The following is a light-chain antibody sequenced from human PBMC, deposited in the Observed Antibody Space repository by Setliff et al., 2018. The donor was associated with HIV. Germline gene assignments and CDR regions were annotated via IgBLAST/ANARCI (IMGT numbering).Light chain of an antibody. V-gene: IGLV1-51*01. CDR1: SSNIGKNS. CDR3: ATWNTVSVSEI. CDR2: DNT. Sequence: QSVLTQPPSVSAAPGQMVTISCSGGSSNIGKNSVSWYQQITGAAPTLLIYDNTRRPSGIPDRFSAYKSGTSVTLVIAGLHTGDEAHYFCATWNTVSVSEIFGGGTKVTVL. J-gene: IGLJ2*01.